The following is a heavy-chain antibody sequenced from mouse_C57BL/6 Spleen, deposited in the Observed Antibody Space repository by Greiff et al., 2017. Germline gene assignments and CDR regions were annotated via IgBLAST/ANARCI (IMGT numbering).Heavy chain of an antibody. CDR1: GLNIKDYY. D-gene: IGHD2-1*01. Sequence: VQLKESGAELVKPGASVKLSCTASGLNIKDYYMHWVKQRTEQGLEWIGRIDPEDGETKYAPKFQGKATITAETSSNTAYLQLSSLTSEDTAVXYCARNYGKEDFDYWGQGTTLTVSS. CDR3: ARNYGKEDFDY. CDR2: IDPEDGET. J-gene: IGHJ2*01. V-gene: IGHV14-2*01.